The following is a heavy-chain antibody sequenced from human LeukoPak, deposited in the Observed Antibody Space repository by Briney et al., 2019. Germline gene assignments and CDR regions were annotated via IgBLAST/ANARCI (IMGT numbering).Heavy chain of an antibody. V-gene: IGHV3-64D*06. D-gene: IGHD6-13*01. CDR3: VKDQGAAATDY. J-gene: IGHJ4*02. Sequence: GGSLRLSCSASGFTFSSYAIHWVRQAPGKGLEYVSAISSNGGSTYYADSVKGRFTISRDNSKNTLYLQMSSLRAEDTAVYYCVKDQGAAATDYWGQGTLVTVSS. CDR2: ISSNGGST. CDR1: GFTFSSYA.